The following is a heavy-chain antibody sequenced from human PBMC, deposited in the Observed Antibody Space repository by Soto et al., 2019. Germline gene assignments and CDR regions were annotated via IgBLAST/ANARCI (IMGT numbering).Heavy chain of an antibody. V-gene: IGHV3-33*01. CDR2: IWYDGSNK. Sequence: RGSLRLSCAASGFTFSSYGMHWVRQAPGKGLEWVAVIWYDGSNKYYADSVKGRFTISRDNSKNTLYLQMNSLRAEDTAVYYCARDSQDIVVVVAATYYYYYMDVWGKGTTVTVSS. CDR3: ARDSQDIVVVVAATYYYYYMDV. D-gene: IGHD2-15*01. J-gene: IGHJ6*03. CDR1: GFTFSSYG.